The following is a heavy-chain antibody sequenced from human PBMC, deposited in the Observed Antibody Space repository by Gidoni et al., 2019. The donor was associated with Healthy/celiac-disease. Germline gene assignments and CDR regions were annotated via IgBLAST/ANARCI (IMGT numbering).Heavy chain of an antibody. CDR3: ACPEGKGDYVGD. CDR2: IYYSGSA. CDR1: GGSISSSSYY. J-gene: IGHJ4*02. D-gene: IGHD4-17*01. V-gene: IGHV4-39*01. Sequence: QLQLQESGPGLVKPSETLSLTCTVSGGSISSSSYYWGWIRQPPGKGLEWIGSIYYSGSAYYNPSLKSRVTISVDTSKNQFSLKLSSVTAADTAVYYCACPEGKGDYVGDWGQGTLVTVSS.